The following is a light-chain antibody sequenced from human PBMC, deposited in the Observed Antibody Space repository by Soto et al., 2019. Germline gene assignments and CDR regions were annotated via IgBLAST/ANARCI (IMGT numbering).Light chain of an antibody. V-gene: IGLV1-44*01. Sequence: QSVLTQPPSASGTPGQRVTISCSGSSSNIGSNTVKWYQHLPGTAPKLLIYTNSQRPSGFPDRFSGSKSGTSASLAISGHQSENEADYYCAAWDDSLNGLVFATGTKVTVL. J-gene: IGLJ1*01. CDR1: SSNIGSNT. CDR3: AAWDDSLNGLV. CDR2: TNS.